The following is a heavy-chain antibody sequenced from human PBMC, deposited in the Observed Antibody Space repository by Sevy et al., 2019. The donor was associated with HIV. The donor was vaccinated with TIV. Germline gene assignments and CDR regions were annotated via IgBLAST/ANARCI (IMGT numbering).Heavy chain of an antibody. V-gene: IGHV1-2*02. CDR2: INPNDGVT. CDR1: GYTFTDYY. J-gene: IGHJ6*02. Sequence: ASVKVSCKASGYTFTDYYIHWVRQAPGQGLEWMAWINPNDGVTNYAQRFQGGVTVTRDTSISTAYMELRRLRSDDTAIYCWARLKTMLTSVLYGMDVWGQGTTVTVSS. D-gene: IGHD3-16*01. CDR3: ARLKTMLTSVLYGMDV.